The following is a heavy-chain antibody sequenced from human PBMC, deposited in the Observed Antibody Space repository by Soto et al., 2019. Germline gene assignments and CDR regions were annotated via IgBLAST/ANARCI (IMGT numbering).Heavy chain of an antibody. V-gene: IGHV3-7*01. Sequence: EVHLVQSGGGLVQPGGSLRLSCTASGFTFSSYWMSWVRQAPGKGLEWVANIHQYGRDKYYVDSVKGRFTISRDNAKNSLYLQMHSLRAEDTAVYYCAREDYGDFHYWGQGALVIVSS. D-gene: IGHD4-17*01. CDR3: AREDYGDFHY. CDR2: IHQYGRDK. CDR1: GFTFSSYW. J-gene: IGHJ4*02.